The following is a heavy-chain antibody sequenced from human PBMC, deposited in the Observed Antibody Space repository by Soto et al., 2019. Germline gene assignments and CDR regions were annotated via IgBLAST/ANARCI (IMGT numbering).Heavy chain of an antibody. V-gene: IGHV3-74*01. J-gene: IGHJ4*02. D-gene: IGHD6-19*01. CDR1: GFTFSSYW. Sequence: EVQLVESGGGLVQPGGSLRLSCAASGFTFSSYWMHWVRQAPGKGLVWVSRISSDGSSTTYADSVKGRFTISRDSAKNTLYLHMNSLRAEHTAVYYWARDHVAGTCGYCGQGTLVTVSS. CDR2: ISSDGSST. CDR3: ARDHVAGTCGY.